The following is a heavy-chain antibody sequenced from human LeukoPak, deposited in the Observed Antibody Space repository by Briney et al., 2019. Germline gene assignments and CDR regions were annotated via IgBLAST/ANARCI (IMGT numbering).Heavy chain of an antibody. J-gene: IGHJ3*02. CDR1: GFTFSSYA. CDR2: ISYDGSNK. D-gene: IGHD2-15*01. Sequence: GGSLRLSCAASGFTFSSYAMHWVRQAPGKGLEWVAVISYDGSNKYYADSVKGRFTISGDNSKNTLYLQMNSLRAEDTAVYYCARDRAGGSPRGAFDIWGQGTMVTVSS. CDR3: ARDRAGGSPRGAFDI. V-gene: IGHV3-30-3*01.